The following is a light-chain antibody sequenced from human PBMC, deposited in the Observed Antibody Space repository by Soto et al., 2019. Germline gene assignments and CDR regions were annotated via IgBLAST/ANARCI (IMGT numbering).Light chain of an antibody. CDR2: EVT. Sequence: QSVLTQPASVSGSPGQSITISCTGTSSDVGGYNYVSWYQQLPGKAPKLMIYEVTNRPSGVSNRFSGSKSGNTASLTISGLQAEDEADYYCCSYTSSTTLVFGGGTKVTVL. V-gene: IGLV2-14*01. J-gene: IGLJ3*02. CDR1: SSDVGGYNY. CDR3: CSYTSSTTLV.